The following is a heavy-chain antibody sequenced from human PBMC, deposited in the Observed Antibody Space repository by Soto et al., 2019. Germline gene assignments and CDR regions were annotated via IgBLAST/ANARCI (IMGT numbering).Heavy chain of an antibody. D-gene: IGHD1-1*01. Sequence: QVQLVESGGGVVQPGRSLRLSCAASGFTFRHYAFHWVRQAPGKGLAWVAGISYDGGNEYYADSEKGRFTISRDSPKNTLYLQMNNLRPEDTAVYYCVKGGTTSAFSTFDIWGQGTVVTVSS. CDR2: ISYDGGNE. CDR3: VKGGTTSAFSTFDI. J-gene: IGHJ3*02. V-gene: IGHV3-30*18. CDR1: GFTFRHYA.